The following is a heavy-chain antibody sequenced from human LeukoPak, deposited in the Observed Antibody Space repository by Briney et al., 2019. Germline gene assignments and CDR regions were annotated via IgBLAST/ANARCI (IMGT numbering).Heavy chain of an antibody. J-gene: IGHJ4*02. V-gene: IGHV4-59*08. CDR3: ARSRAVAGWLNY. D-gene: IGHD6-19*01. CDR2: IYYSGST. Sequence: SETLSLTCTVSGGSISSDYWSWIRQPPGKGLEWVGYIYYSGSTNYNPSLKSRVTMSVDTSKNQFSLKLSSVTAADTAVYYCARSRAVAGWLNYWGQGTLVTVSS. CDR1: GGSISSDY.